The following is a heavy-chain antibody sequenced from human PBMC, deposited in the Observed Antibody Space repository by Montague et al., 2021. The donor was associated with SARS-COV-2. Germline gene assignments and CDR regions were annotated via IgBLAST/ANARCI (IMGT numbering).Heavy chain of an antibody. V-gene: IGHV3-21*01. Sequence: SLRLSCAASGFTFSRYDMNWVRQAPGKGLEWVGWISTGYGNTFCGDSMKGRFTISRDDAKNSLSLQMNSLRVEDTAVYYCARVTMVRGVMTNSNGFDYWGQGTLVTVSS. CDR2: ISTGYGNT. CDR1: GFTFSRYD. CDR3: ARVTMVRGVMTNSNGFDY. J-gene: IGHJ4*02. D-gene: IGHD3-10*01.